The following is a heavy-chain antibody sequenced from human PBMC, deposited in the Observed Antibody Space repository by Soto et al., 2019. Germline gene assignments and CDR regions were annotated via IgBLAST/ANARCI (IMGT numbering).Heavy chain of an antibody. D-gene: IGHD3-16*01. CDR1: GFTLSSYS. J-gene: IGHJ6*03. CDR3: AYLGSDVYHYYMDV. CDR2: ISSSSSII. Sequence: GVSLRLSCGASGFTLSSYSMSWVRQAPGKGLEWVSYISSSSSIIYYADSVKGRFTISRDNAKNSLYLQMNSLRAEDTAMYYCAYLGSDVYHYYMDVWGKGTTVTVSS. V-gene: IGHV3-48*01.